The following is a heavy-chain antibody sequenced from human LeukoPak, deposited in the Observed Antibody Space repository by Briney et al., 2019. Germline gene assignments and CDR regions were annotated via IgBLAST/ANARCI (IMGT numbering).Heavy chain of an antibody. Sequence: GGSLRLSCAASGLTFSNYWMHWVRQAPGKGLVWVSRINSDGSSTTHADSVKGRFIISRDNAKNTLYLQMNSLRADDTAVYYCARVYTTGWFDPWGQGTLVTVSS. CDR2: INSDGSST. CDR3: ARVYTTGWFDP. D-gene: IGHD1-1*01. J-gene: IGHJ5*02. CDR1: GLTFSNYW. V-gene: IGHV3-74*01.